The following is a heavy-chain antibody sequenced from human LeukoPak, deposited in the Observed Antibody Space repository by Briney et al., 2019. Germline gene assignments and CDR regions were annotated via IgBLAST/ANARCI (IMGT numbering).Heavy chain of an antibody. CDR3: ARRHGNRWYVDY. CDR2: ISSSGSTI. Sequence: PGGSLRLSCAASGFTFSSYEMNWVRQAPGKGLEWVSYISSSGSTIYYADSVKGRFTISRDNAKNSLYLQMNSLRAEDTAVYYCARRHGNRWYVDYWGQGTLVTVSS. D-gene: IGHD6-13*01. CDR1: GFTFSSYE. J-gene: IGHJ4*02. V-gene: IGHV3-48*03.